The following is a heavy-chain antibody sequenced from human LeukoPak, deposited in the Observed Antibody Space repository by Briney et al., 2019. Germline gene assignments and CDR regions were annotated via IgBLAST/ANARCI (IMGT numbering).Heavy chain of an antibody. CDR3: ARQWNWDYGMDV. J-gene: IGHJ6*02. Sequence: SETLSLTCTVSGGSVSSGSYYWSWIRQPPGKGLEWIGYIYYSGSTNYNPSLKSRVTISVDTSKSQFSLKLSSVTAADTAVYYCARQWNWDYGMDVWGQGTTVTVSS. CDR1: GGSVSSGSYY. D-gene: IGHD1-7*01. CDR2: IYYSGST. V-gene: IGHV4-61*01.